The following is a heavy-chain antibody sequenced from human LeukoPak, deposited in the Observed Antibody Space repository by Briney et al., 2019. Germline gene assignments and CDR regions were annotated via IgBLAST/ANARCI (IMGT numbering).Heavy chain of an antibody. CDR2: IIPIFGTA. CDR3: ARAGYLTMTPGGYFDY. CDR1: GYTLTELS. V-gene: IGHV1-69*13. Sequence: ASVKVSCKVSGYTLTELSMHWVRQAPGKGLEWMGGIIPIFGTANYAQKFQGRVTITADESTSTAYMELSSLRSEDTAVYYCARAGYLTMTPGGYFDYWGQGTLVTVSS. J-gene: IGHJ4*02. D-gene: IGHD6-13*01.